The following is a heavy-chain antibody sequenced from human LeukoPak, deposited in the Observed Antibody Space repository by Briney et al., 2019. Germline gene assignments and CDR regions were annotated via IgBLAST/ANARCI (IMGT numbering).Heavy chain of an antibody. D-gene: IGHD3-22*01. Sequence: GGSLRLSCAASGFTFSSYWMSWVRQAPGKGLEWVANIKQDGSEKYYVDSVKGRFTISRDNAKNSLYLQMNSLRAEDTAVYYCARSDYYDSSGLADAFDIWGQGTMVTVSS. V-gene: IGHV3-7*01. CDR1: GFTFSSYW. J-gene: IGHJ3*02. CDR2: IKQDGSEK. CDR3: ARSDYYDSSGLADAFDI.